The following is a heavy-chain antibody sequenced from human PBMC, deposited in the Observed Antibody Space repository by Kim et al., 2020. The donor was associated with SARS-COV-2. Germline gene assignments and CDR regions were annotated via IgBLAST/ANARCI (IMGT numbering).Heavy chain of an antibody. CDR1: GDSVSSNSAA. CDR2: TYYRSKWYN. J-gene: IGHJ3*02. V-gene: IGHV6-1*01. Sequence: SQTLSLTCAISGDSVSSNSAAWNWIRQSPSRGLEWLGRTYYRSKWYNDYAVSVKSRITINPDTSKNQFSLQLNSVTPEDTAVYYCARFYFFGEYSSSDDAFDIWGQGTMVTVSS. CDR3: ARFYFFGEYSSSDDAFDI. D-gene: IGHD6-6*01.